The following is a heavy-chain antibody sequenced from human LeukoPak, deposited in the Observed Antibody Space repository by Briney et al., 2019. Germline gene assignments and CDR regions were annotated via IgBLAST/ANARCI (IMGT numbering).Heavy chain of an antibody. CDR1: GYTLSRSG. V-gene: IGHV1-18*01. D-gene: IGHD1-1*01. J-gene: IGHJ4*02. CDR2: ISAQNRRT. CDR3: ARVGTSWGFDY. Sequence: ASVEVSCKASGYTLSRSGIAWVRQAPGQGLEWMGWISAQNRRTNYAQKFQGRLTMTTDTSTSTAHIELRGLRSDDTAVYYCARVGTSWGFDYWGQGTLVTVSS.